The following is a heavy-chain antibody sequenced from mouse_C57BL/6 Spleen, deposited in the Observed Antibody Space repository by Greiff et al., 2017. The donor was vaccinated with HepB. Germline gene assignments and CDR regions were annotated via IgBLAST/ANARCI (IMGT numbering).Heavy chain of an antibody. CDR2: IDPENGDT. J-gene: IGHJ3*01. D-gene: IGHD1-1*01. CDR3: TTGSREFAY. CDR1: GFNIKDDY. Sequence: EVKLQESGAELVRPGASVKLSCTASGFNIKDDYMHWVKQRPEQGLEWIGWIDPENGDTEYASKFQGKATITADTSSNTAYLQLSSLTSEDTAVYYCTTGSREFAYWGQGTLVTFSA. V-gene: IGHV14-4*01.